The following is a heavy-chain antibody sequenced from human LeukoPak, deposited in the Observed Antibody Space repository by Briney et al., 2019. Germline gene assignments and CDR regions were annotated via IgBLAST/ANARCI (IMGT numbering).Heavy chain of an antibody. CDR1: GFTFSSYG. CDR3: ARVTGDYYDSSALDY. D-gene: IGHD3-22*01. V-gene: IGHV3-33*01. J-gene: IGHJ4*02. CDR2: IWYDGSNK. Sequence: GGSLRLSCAASGFTFSSYGMHWVRQAPGKGLEWVAVIWYDGSNKYYADSVKGRFTISRDNSKNTLYLQMNSLRAEDTAVYCCARVTGDYYDSSALDYWGQGTLVTVSS.